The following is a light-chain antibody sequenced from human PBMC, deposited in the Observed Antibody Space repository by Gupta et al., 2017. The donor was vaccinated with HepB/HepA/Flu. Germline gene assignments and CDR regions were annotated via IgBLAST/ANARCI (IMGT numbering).Light chain of an antibody. CDR1: QSVSGSS. Sequence: DIVLTQSPGTLSLSPGERATLSCRASQSVSGSSLAWYQQKPGQAPRLLIYGASTRATGIPDRFSGSGSGTDFTLTISRLEPEDFAVYYCQQYGSSPMCSFGQGTKLEIK. CDR2: GAS. V-gene: IGKV3-20*01. CDR3: QQYGSSPMCS. J-gene: IGKJ2*04.